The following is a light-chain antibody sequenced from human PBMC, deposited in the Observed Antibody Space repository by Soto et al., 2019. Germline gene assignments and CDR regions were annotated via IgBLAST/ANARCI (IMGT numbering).Light chain of an antibody. CDR3: MQATQLRT. J-gene: IGKJ5*01. CDR2: KVS. Sequence: EIVLTQTPLLSPVTLGQPASISCRSSRSLVASDGNAYLTWLHQRPGQPPRPLIYKVSQRLSGVPDRFSGSGAGTDFILHISRVEAEDVGTYFCMQATQLRTFGQGTRLEIK. V-gene: IGKV2-24*01. CDR1: RSLVASDGNAY.